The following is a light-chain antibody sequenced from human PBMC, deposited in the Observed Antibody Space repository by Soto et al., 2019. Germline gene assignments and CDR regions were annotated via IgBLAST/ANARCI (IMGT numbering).Light chain of an antibody. CDR3: QQYENLPT. CDR2: DAS. Sequence: DIQLTQSPSSLSASIGDTITISCRASQNIERYLNWYQKKEGRAPKLLIYDASNLEAGVPSRFRGSGSGTDFTFTISRLQPEDIATYYCQQYENLPTFGQGTRLEI. J-gene: IGKJ5*01. CDR1: QNIERY. V-gene: IGKV1-33*01.